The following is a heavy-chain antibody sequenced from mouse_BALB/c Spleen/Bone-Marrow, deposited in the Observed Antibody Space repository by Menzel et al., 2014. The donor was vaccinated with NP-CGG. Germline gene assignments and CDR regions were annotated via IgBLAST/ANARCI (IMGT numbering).Heavy chain of an antibody. CDR3: ARREYAMDY. V-gene: IGHV1-14*01. J-gene: IGHJ4*01. CDR2: INPYNDGT. Sequence: VQLQQSGPELVKPGASVKMSCKASGYTFTSYVMHWVKQKPGQGLEGIGYINPYNDGTKYNEKFKGKATLNSDKSSCTAFMRLSSLASEDSWVYCCARREYAMDYWGQGTSVTVSS. CDR1: GYTFTSYV.